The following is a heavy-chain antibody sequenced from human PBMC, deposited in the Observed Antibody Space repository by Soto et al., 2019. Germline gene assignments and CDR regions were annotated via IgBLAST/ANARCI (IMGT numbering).Heavy chain of an antibody. CDR2: ISSSSSYI. Sequence: RLSCAASGFTFSSYSMNWVRQAPGKGLEWVSSISSSSSYIYYADSVKGRFTISRDNAKNSLYLQMNSLRAEDTAVYYCAREEVQGWRDITGIPFDYWGQGTMVTVSS. CDR3: AREEVQGWRDITGIPFDY. D-gene: IGHD1-20*01. J-gene: IGHJ4*02. V-gene: IGHV3-21*01. CDR1: GFTFSSYS.